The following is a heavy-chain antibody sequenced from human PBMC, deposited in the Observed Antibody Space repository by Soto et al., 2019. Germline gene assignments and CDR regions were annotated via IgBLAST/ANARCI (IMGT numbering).Heavy chain of an antibody. D-gene: IGHD5-18*01. CDR2: ISAYNGNT. CDR3: ARDRGYNYGTRFDY. V-gene: IGHV1-18*01. CDR1: GYTFSSYF. J-gene: IGHJ4*02. Sequence: ASVKVSCEASGYTFSSYFISCVRQAPGQGLEWMGWISAYNGNTNYAQKLQGRVTMTTDTSTSTAYMELRSLRSDDTAVYYCARDRGYNYGTRFDYWGQGTLVTVSS.